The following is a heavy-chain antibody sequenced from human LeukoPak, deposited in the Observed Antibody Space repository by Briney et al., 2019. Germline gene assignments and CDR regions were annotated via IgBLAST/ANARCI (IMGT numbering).Heavy chain of an antibody. V-gene: IGHV1-2*04. D-gene: IGHD6-19*01. CDR2: INPNSGGT. Sequence: ASVKVSCKASGYTFTGYYMHWVRQAPGQGLEWMGWINPNSGGTNYAQKSQGWVTMTRDTSISTAYMELSRLRSDDTAVYYCARGPNLAVAGHYYYYYGMDVWGKGTTVTVSS. CDR1: GYTFTGYY. J-gene: IGHJ6*04. CDR3: ARGPNLAVAGHYYYYYGMDV.